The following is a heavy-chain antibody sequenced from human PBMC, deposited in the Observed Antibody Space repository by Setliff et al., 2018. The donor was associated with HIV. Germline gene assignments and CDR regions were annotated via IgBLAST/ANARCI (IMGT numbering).Heavy chain of an antibody. Sequence: GGSLRLSCAATGSTFSSYVLHWVRQAPGKGLEWVSTISDSGARTYYADSVKGRFTISRDDSKNTLYLQMNSLKTEDTAVYYCTTDPGWGEQLLSNYYYYYMDVWGKGTTVTVSS. CDR2: ISDSGART. CDR1: GSTFSSYV. CDR3: TTDPGWGEQLLSNYYYYYMDV. V-gene: IGHV3-23*01. J-gene: IGHJ6*03. D-gene: IGHD2-2*01.